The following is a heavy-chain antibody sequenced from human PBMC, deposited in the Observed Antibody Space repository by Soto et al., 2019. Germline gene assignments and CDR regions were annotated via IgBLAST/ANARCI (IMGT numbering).Heavy chain of an antibody. J-gene: IGHJ3*02. CDR1: GGSISSYY. Sequence: QVQLQEAGPGLVKPSETLSLTCTGSGGSISSYYWSWIRQPPGKGLEWIGYIYYSGSTNYNPSLKSRVPISVDTSKNQFSLTPSSVTAADTSVYYCARRYSSAFDIWGQGTMVTVSS. D-gene: IGHD6-13*01. CDR2: IYYSGST. V-gene: IGHV4-59*08. CDR3: ARRYSSAFDI.